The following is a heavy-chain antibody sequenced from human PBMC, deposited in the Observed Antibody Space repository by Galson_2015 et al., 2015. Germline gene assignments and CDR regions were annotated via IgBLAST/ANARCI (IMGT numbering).Heavy chain of an antibody. Sequence: SLRLSCAASGFTFPDYAMHWVRQAPGKGLEWVSGISWNGGSLGYADSVKGRFSISRDNAKNSLYLQMSSLRPEDTAFYYRARNCIEGTNWDEDFPGYWGQGTLVTVSS. V-gene: IGHV3-9*01. CDR3: ARNCIEGTNWDEDFPGY. D-gene: IGHD1-1*01. CDR1: GFTFPDYA. CDR2: ISWNGGSL. J-gene: IGHJ4*02.